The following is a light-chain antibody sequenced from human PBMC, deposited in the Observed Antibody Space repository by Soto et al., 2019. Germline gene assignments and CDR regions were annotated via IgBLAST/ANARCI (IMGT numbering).Light chain of an antibody. CDR1: HSLFYTSNNKNF. Sequence: DIVMTQSPASLAVSLVERATINCKSSHSLFYTSNNKNFLAWYRQKPGQPPELLISWASTRESGVPDRFSGSGSGTDFKITISSLQAEDVAVYYCQQYYITPFTFGPGTKVDIK. J-gene: IGKJ3*01. CDR3: QQYYITPFT. CDR2: WAS. V-gene: IGKV4-1*01.